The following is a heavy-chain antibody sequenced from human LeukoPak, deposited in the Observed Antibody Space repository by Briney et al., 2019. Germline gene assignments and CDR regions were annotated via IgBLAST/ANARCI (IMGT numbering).Heavy chain of an antibody. CDR1: GYTFTSYG. V-gene: IGHV1-18*01. Sequence: RASVKVSCKASGYTFTSYGISWVRQAPGQGLEWMGWISAYNGNTNYAQKLQGRVTMTTDTSTSTAYMELRSLRSDDTAVYYCARDADILTGYYIFDYWGQGTLVTVSS. J-gene: IGHJ4*02. CDR3: ARDADILTGYYIFDY. D-gene: IGHD3-9*01. CDR2: ISAYNGNT.